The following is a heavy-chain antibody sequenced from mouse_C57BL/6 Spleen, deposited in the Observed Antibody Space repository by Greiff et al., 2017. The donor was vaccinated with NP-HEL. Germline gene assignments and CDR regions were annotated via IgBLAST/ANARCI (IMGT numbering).Heavy chain of an antibody. J-gene: IGHJ2*01. CDR3: ARFDNFRLYFDY. Sequence: EVQLLQSGPELVKPGASVKISCKASGYTFTDYYMYWVEQSHGKSLEWIGDINPNNGGTSYHQKFKGKATLTVDNTSSTAYMELRSLTTEDSAVYYCARFDNFRLYFDYWGQGTTLTVSS. V-gene: IGHV1-26*01. CDR2: INPNNGGT. CDR1: GYTFTDYY. D-gene: IGHD1-3*01.